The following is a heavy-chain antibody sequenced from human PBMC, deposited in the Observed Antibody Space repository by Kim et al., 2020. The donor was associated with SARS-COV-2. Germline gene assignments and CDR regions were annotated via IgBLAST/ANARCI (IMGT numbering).Heavy chain of an antibody. CDR2: ISYDGSNK. CDR3: AKDQRWLRHGMDV. CDR1: GFTFSSYG. V-gene: IGHV3-30*18. Sequence: GGSLRLSCAASGFTFSSYGMHWVRQAPGKGLEWVAVISYDGSNKYYADSVKGRFTISRDNSKNTLYLQMNSLRAEDTTVYYCAKDQRWLRHGMDVWGQG. D-gene: IGHD5-12*01. J-gene: IGHJ6*02.